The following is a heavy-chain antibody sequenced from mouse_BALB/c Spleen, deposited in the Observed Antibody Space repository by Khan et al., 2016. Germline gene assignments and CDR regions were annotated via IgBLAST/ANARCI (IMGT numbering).Heavy chain of an antibody. D-gene: IGHD1-1*01. V-gene: IGHV1S81*02. CDR1: GYTFTSYW. Sequence: QVQLQQSGAELVKAGASVKMSCKASGYTFTSYWMHWVKQRLGQGLEWFAETNPTNGRTYYNEKFKSKATLTVDKSSSTAYMLLSGPTFEDYAVSYCARIQKIVATYFDYWGQGTTLTVSS. J-gene: IGHJ2*01. CDR2: TNPTNGRT. CDR3: ARIQKIVATYFDY.